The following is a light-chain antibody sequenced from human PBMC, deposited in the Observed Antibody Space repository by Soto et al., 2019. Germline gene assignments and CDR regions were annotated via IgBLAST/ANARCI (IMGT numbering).Light chain of an antibody. Sequence: DIQMPHPPPPLSAAVGDRITTTSRASQSIGTYLNWYKQNPGKAPNLLISAASSLQSGVPSRFTGSGSGTEFTLTISSLQPEDFATYYCQQSYNTPRTCGPETKVDIK. CDR3: QQSYNTPRT. V-gene: IGKV1-39*01. J-gene: IGKJ3*01. CDR2: AAS. CDR1: QSIGTY.